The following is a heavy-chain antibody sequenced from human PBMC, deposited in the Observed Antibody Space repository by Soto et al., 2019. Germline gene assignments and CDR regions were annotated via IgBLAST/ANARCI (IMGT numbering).Heavy chain of an antibody. Sequence: QVQLVESGGGSVKPGESLRLSCAASGFTFSDYSMNWIRQAPGKGLEWVSYIGSSGSTIYYADSVKGRFTISSENAKNSLYRQMNSLRVEDTAVYYCARRGGTVRCVDPWGQGTLV. V-gene: IGHV3-11*01. D-gene: IGHD1-26*01. CDR3: ARRGGTVRCVDP. CDR2: IGSSGSTI. J-gene: IGHJ5*02. CDR1: GFTFSDYS.